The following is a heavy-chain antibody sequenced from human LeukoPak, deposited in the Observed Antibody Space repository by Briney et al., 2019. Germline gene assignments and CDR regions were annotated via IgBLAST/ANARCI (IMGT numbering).Heavy chain of an antibody. CDR3: ARDPDFCSGGSCLDYAMDV. J-gene: IGHJ6*02. CDR1: GFTFSSYS. Sequence: GGSLRLSCAASGFTFSSYSMNWVRQAPGKGLEWVSSISSSSTYIYYADSVKGRFTISRDNAKNSLYLQMNSLRAEDTAVYYCARDPDFCSGGSCLDYAMDVWGQGTTVTVSS. V-gene: IGHV3-21*01. D-gene: IGHD2-15*01. CDR2: ISSSSTYI.